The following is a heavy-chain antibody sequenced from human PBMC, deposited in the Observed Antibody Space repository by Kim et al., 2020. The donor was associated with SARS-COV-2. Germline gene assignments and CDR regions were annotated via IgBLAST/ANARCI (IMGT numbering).Heavy chain of an antibody. D-gene: IGHD1-26*01. CDR3: ARWDSGSYTPDYYYYGMDV. CDR2: IIPIFGTA. J-gene: IGHJ6*02. Sequence: SVKVSCKASGGTFSSYAISWVRQAPGQGLEWMGGIIPIFGTANYAQKFQGRVTITADESTSTAYMELSSLRSADTAVYYCARWDSGSYTPDYYYYGMDVWGQGTTVTVSS. CDR1: GGTFSSYA. V-gene: IGHV1-69*13.